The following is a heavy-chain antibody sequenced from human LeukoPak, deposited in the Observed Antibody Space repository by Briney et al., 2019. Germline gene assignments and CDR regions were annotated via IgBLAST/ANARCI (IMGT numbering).Heavy chain of an antibody. J-gene: IGHJ4*02. D-gene: IGHD6-13*01. V-gene: IGHV4-4*02. CDR2: IYHSGST. CDR1: GGSICCSNW. CDR3: ARKAAAGTYFDY. Sequence: SESLSLTCAVWGGSICCSNWWSWVRQPPGKGLEWIGEIYHSGSTNYNPSLKSAVTISVDKSKNQYSLKRSAVTAADTAVYYCARKAAAGTYFDYWGQGTLVTVSS.